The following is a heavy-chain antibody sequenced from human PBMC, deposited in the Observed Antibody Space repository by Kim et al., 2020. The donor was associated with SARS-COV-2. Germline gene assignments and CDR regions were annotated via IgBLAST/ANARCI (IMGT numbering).Heavy chain of an antibody. Sequence: GGSLRLSCAASGFTFSSYWMSWVRQAPGKGLEWVANIKQSGGGKYYVDSVKGRFTISRDNAKNSLYLQMNSLRAEDTAVYYCAGAWEIDAFDIWGQGTMVTVSS. CDR3: AGAWEIDAFDI. D-gene: IGHD1-26*01. CDR1: GFTFSSYW. J-gene: IGHJ3*02. CDR2: IKQSGGGK. V-gene: IGHV3-7*04.